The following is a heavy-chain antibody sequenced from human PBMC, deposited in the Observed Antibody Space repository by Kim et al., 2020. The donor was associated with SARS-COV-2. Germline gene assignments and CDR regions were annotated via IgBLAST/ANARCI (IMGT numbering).Heavy chain of an antibody. D-gene: IGHD2-2*03. CDR1: GGSISSSSYY. J-gene: IGHJ5*02. CDR2: IYYSGST. V-gene: IGHV4-39*01. CDR3: ARLLDIVVVPAAMVLGYNWFDP. Sequence: SETLSLTCTVSGGSISSSSYYWGWIRQPPGKGLEWIGSIYYSGSTYYNPSLKSRVTISVDTSKNQFSLKLSSVTAADTAVYYCARLLDIVVVPAAMVLGYNWFDPWGQGTLVTVSS.